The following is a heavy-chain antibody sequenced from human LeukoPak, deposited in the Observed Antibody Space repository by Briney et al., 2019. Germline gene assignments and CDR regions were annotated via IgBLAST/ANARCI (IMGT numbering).Heavy chain of an antibody. D-gene: IGHD6-13*01. J-gene: IGHJ4*02. V-gene: IGHV4-59*12. Sequence: SETLSLTCTVSGGSISSYYWSWIRQPPGKGLEWIGYIYYSGSTNYNPSLKSRVTMSVDTSKNQFSLKLNFVTAADTAVYYCARGPQIAASGHFDCWGQGTLVTVSS. CDR2: IYYSGST. CDR1: GGSISSYY. CDR3: ARGPQIAASGHFDC.